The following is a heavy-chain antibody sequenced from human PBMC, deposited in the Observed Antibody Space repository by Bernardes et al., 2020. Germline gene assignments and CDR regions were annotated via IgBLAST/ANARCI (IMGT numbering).Heavy chain of an antibody. D-gene: IGHD3-10*01. CDR2: YSLGYWSSRVRA. V-gene: IGHV4-61*01. J-gene: IGHJ4*02. Sequence: SETLSLTCSVSVVSVSSGNFHWSWIRQPPGTGLEWIGYYSLGYWSSRVRANDHASLNSRVTISIDTSKNQFSLRLTSVTAADTAVYYCASYLPGAGGRGYWGRGTLVAVSS. CDR1: VVSVSSGNFH. CDR3: ASYLPGAGGRGY.